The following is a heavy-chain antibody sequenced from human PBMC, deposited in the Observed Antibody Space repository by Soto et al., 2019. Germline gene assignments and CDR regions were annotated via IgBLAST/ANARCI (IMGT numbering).Heavy chain of an antibody. D-gene: IGHD6-19*01. CDR2: IHHSGST. CDR1: SASIITEQR. Sequence: QMQLQESGPGLVKPSETLSLTCAVSSASIITEQRWTWVRQPPGKGLEWIGEIHHSGSTNNNPSLRSXXTXSXXKSQNQFSLNLNSVTAADTALYYCARSFGWYAIDHWGQGTLVIVSS. V-gene: IGHV4-4*02. CDR3: ARSFGWYAIDH. J-gene: IGHJ4*02.